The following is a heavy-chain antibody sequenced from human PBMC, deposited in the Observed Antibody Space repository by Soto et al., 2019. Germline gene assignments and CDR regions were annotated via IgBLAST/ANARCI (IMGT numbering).Heavy chain of an antibody. V-gene: IGHV4-34*01. Sequence: PSETLSLTCTVSGGSISDYFWSWIRQPPGMALEWIGEINHLGSTYYNPSLKSRVTISVDTSKNQFSLKLSSVTAADTAVYYCARLKGVHYYYYYYMDVWGKGTTVTVSS. CDR1: GGSISDYF. CDR2: INHLGST. J-gene: IGHJ6*03. CDR3: ARLKGVHYYYYYYMDV.